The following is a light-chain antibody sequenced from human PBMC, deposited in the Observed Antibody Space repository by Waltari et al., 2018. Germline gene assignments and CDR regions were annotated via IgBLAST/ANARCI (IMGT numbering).Light chain of an antibody. Sequence: QSVLPQPPSASGTPGQSVTISCSGNSSHVGHIDVSRYKQLPGTAPQLLIYRDNQRPSGVPDRFSGSKSGTSASLAISGLRSEDEADYYCAAWDHNLGNYVFGTGTKVTVL. V-gene: IGLV1-47*01. CDR1: SSHVGHID. J-gene: IGLJ1*01. CDR3: AAWDHNLGNYV. CDR2: RDN.